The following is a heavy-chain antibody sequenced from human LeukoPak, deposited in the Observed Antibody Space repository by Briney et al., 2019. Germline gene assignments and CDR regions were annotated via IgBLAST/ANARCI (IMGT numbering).Heavy chain of an antibody. CDR1: GGTFSSYA. CDR3: ARDSGSYYYYYYMDV. J-gene: IGHJ6*03. CDR2: IIPIFGTA. D-gene: IGHD1-26*01. V-gene: IGHV1-69*06. Sequence: SVKVSCKASGGTFSSYAISWVRQAPGQGLEWMGGIIPIFGTANYAQKLQGRVTITADKSTSTAYMELSSLRSEDTAVYYCARDSGSYYYYYYMDVWGKGTTVTISS.